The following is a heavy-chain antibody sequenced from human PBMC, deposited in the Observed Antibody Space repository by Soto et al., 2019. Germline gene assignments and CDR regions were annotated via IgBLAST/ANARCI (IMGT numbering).Heavy chain of an antibody. J-gene: IGHJ6*02. V-gene: IGHV3-33*01. CDR2: IWYDGSNK. D-gene: IGHD6-19*01. CDR1: GFTFSSYG. Sequence: QVQLVESGGGVVQPGRSLRLSCAASGFTFSSYGMHWVRQAPGKGLEWVAVIWYDGSNKFYADSVKGRFTISRDSSKKTLYLQMNSLRAEDTAVYYCARDIAVAGTVYYYFGMDVWGQGTTVTVSS. CDR3: ARDIAVAGTVYYYFGMDV.